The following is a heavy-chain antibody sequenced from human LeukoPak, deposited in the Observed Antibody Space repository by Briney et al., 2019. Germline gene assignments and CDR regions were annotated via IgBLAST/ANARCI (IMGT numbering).Heavy chain of an antibody. CDR3: AKCASWSPRAIDY. V-gene: IGHV3-30*02. D-gene: IGHD2-2*01. CDR1: GLTFSSYG. J-gene: IGHJ4*02. CDR2: IRYDGSNK. Sequence: PGRSLRLSCAASGLTFSSYGMHRVRQAPGKGLEWVAFIRYDGSNKYYADSVKGRFTISRDNSKNTLYLQMNSLRAEDTAVYYCAKCASWSPRAIDYWGQGTLVTVSS.